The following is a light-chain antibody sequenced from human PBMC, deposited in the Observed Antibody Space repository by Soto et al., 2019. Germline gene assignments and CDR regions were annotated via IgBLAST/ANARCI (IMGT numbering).Light chain of an antibody. J-gene: IGKJ1*01. V-gene: IGKV1-39*01. CDR1: QNIDSY. Sequence: VHMTHSPSSLSASVLYRVTITFLSSQNIDSYLNWYQQRPGKAPKLLIHDASSLQSGVPSRFSGSGSGTDFALTINSLQPEDFATIYCQQTYSTPWTFGQGTKVDNK. CDR3: QQTYSTPWT. CDR2: DAS.